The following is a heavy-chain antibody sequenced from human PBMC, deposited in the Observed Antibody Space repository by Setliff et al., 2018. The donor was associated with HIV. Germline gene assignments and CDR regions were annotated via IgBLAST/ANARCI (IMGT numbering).Heavy chain of an antibody. D-gene: IGHD3-10*01. Sequence: TSETLSLTCTVSGGSISSGSYYWSWIRQPAGKGLEWIGHIYTSGSTNYNPSLKSRVTISVDTSKNQFSLKLSSVTAADTAVYYCARGRFGELMSYWGQGTLVTVSS. CDR3: ARGRFGELMSY. CDR2: IYTSGST. CDR1: GGSISSGSYY. V-gene: IGHV4-61*09. J-gene: IGHJ4*02.